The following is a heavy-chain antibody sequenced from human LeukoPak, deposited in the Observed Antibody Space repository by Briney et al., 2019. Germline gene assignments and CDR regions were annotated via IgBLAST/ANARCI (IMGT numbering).Heavy chain of an antibody. CDR2: IYYSGST. CDR1: GGSISSYY. V-gene: IGHV4-59*01. Sequence: SETLSLTCGVSGGSISSYYWAWIRQAPGKGLEWIGYIYYSGSTNYNPSLKSRVTMSVDTSKNQFSLKLSSVTAADTAVYYCARVDGYSGYAPADYFDYWGQGTLVTVSS. CDR3: ARVDGYSGYAPADYFDY. J-gene: IGHJ4*02. D-gene: IGHD5-12*01.